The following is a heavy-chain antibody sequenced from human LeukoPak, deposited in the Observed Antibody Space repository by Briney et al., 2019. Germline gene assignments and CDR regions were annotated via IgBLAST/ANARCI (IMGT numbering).Heavy chain of an antibody. CDR3: XXXXXXXXXXSSGSRQLYGMDV. CDR2: ISSSSSYI. Sequence: GGSLRLSCAASGFTFSSYSMNWVRQAPGKGLEWVSSISSSSSYIYYADSVKGRFTISRDNAKNSLYLQMNSLRAEDTAVYYCXXXXXXXXXXSSGSRQLYGMDVWGQGTTVTVSS. V-gene: IGHV3-21*01. CDR1: GFTFSSYS. J-gene: IGHJ6*02. D-gene: IGHD3-22*01.